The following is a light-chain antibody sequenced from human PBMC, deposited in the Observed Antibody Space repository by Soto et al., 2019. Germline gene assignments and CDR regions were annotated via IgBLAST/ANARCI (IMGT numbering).Light chain of an antibody. CDR3: CSYAGSSPDV. Sequence: SVLTQPASVSGSPGQSITISCTGTSSDVGSYNLVSWYQQHPGKAPKLMIYEVSKRPSGVSNRFSGSKSGNTASLTISGLQAEDEADYYCCSYAGSSPDVFGTGTKVTVL. CDR2: EVS. V-gene: IGLV2-23*02. J-gene: IGLJ1*01. CDR1: SSDVGSYNL.